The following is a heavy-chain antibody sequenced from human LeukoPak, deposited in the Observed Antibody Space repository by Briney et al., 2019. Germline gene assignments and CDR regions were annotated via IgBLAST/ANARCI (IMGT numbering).Heavy chain of an antibody. V-gene: IGHV4-39*07. CDR2: INYSGST. CDR1: GGSITTSNYY. J-gene: IGHJ4*02. Sequence: PSETLSLTCTVSGGSITTSNYYWGWISQPPGKGLEWIGIINYSGSTYYNPSLKSRVTMSVDTSKNQFSLKLNSVTAADTAVYYCAGVPTSDYFDCWGQGTLVTVSS. CDR3: AGVPTSDYFDC.